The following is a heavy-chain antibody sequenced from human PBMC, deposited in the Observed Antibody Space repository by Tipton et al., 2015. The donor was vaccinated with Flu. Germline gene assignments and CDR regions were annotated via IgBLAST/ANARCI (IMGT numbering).Heavy chain of an antibody. V-gene: IGHV3-7*01. J-gene: IGHJ4*02. CDR3: ARGGVIRPLGY. Sequence: SLRLSCAASGFTFSSYWMSWVRQAPGKGLEWVANIKQDGSEKYYVDSVEGRFTISRDNAKNSLYLQMNSLRAEDTAVYYCARGGVIRPLGYWGQGTLVTVSS. CDR1: GFTFSSYW. CDR2: IKQDGSEK. D-gene: IGHD3-22*01.